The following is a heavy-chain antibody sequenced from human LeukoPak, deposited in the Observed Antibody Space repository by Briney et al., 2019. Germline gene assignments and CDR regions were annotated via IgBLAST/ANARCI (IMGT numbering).Heavy chain of an antibody. D-gene: IGHD1-1*01. CDR3: ASQVSTGH. Sequence: PGGSLRLSCAASGFTFSMYWMHWVRQAPGKGLVWVAHISSDGRITNYADSVKGRFAISRDNAKNTLYLQMNNLRAEDTAVYYCASQVSTGHWGQGTLVTVSS. CDR1: GFTFSMYW. CDR2: ISSDGRIT. V-gene: IGHV3-74*01. J-gene: IGHJ4*02.